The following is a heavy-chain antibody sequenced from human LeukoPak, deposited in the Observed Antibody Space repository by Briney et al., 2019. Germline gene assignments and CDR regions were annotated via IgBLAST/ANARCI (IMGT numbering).Heavy chain of an antibody. CDR2: IYSGGST. J-gene: IGHJ3*02. CDR1: GFTVSSNY. CDR3: ARDRKPQRAFDI. V-gene: IGHV3-66*01. Sequence: GGSLRLSCAASGFTVSSNYMSWVHQAPGKGLEWVSVIYSGGSTYYADSVKGRFTISRDNSKNTLYLQMNSLRAEDTAVYYCARDRKPQRAFDIWGQGTMVTVSS.